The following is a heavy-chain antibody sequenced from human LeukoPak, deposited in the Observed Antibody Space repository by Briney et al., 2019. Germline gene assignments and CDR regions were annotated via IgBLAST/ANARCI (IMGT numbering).Heavy chain of an antibody. CDR1: GGSFSAYY. CDR2: INHIGKT. D-gene: IGHD2-2*01. J-gene: IGHJ1*01. CDR3: ARGNRYCSSTSCREYFQY. V-gene: IGHV4-34*01. Sequence: PSETLSLTCAVYGGSFSAYYWSWIRQPPGKGLEWIGEINHIGKTNYNPSLKSRVTISEDTSKKQFSLKLSSVTAADTAVYYCARGNRYCSSTSCREYFQYWGQGTLVTVSS.